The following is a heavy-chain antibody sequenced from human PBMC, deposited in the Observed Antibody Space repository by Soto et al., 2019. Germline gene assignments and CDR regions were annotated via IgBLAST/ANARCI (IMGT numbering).Heavy chain of an antibody. J-gene: IGHJ4*02. D-gene: IGHD3-22*01. Sequence: QVKLVQSGTEVKQPGASMKVSCKASGYSFATSGISWVRQAPGQGLEWMGWISVYNGNTNYDQKLQERVTMTTDTSTSTAYLELRNLRSDDTAVYYCARAGQYYDSSGYANWGQGTLVTVSS. CDR1: GYSFATSG. CDR3: ARAGQYYDSSGYAN. CDR2: ISVYNGNT. V-gene: IGHV1-18*01.